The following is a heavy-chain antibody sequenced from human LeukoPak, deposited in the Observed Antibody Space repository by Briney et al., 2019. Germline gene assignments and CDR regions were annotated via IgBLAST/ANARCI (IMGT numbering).Heavy chain of an antibody. CDR3: ARGAVAGIWGLVF. CDR2: IIPIFGTA. D-gene: IGHD6-19*01. J-gene: IGHJ4*02. CDR1: GGTFSSYA. Sequence: ASVKVSCKASGGTFSSYAISWVRQAPGQGLEWMGGIIPIFGTANYAQKFQGRVTVTADESTSTAYMELSSLRSEDTAVYYCARGAVAGIWGLVFWGQGTLVTVSS. V-gene: IGHV1-69*13.